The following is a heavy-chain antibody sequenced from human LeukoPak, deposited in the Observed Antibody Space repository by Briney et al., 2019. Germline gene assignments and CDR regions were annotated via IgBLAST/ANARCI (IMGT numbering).Heavy chain of an antibody. Sequence: GGSLRLSCAASTFTFSSYTMNWVRQAPGKGLEWVSSISSGGSYIYYADSVKGRFTISRDNAKNSLYLQMNSLRAEDTAVYYCARGSYGDFDYWGQGTLDTVSS. V-gene: IGHV3-21*01. CDR3: ARGSYGDFDY. J-gene: IGHJ4*02. D-gene: IGHD4-17*01. CDR1: TFTFSSYT. CDR2: ISSGGSYI.